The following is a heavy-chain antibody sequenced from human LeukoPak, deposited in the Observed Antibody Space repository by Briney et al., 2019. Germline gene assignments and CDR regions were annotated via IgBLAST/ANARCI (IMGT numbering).Heavy chain of an antibody. Sequence: GGSLRLSCAASGFTFSSYGMSWVRQAAGEGLEWVSTITGSGGTTYYADSVKGRFTISRDNSKNTLYLQMNSLRAEDTAVYYCARDAYGDYEPPGYYFDYWGQGTLVTVSS. J-gene: IGHJ4*02. CDR3: ARDAYGDYEPPGYYFDY. V-gene: IGHV3-23*01. CDR2: ITGSGGTT. D-gene: IGHD4-17*01. CDR1: GFTFSSYG.